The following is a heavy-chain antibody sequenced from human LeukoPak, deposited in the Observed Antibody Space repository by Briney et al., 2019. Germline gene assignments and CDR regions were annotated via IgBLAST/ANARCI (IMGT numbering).Heavy chain of an antibody. D-gene: IGHD3-22*01. CDR1: GFTFSSYA. CDR3: AKRQGYYLSRDFDY. CDR2: INGSGGST. J-gene: IGHJ4*02. V-gene: IGHV3-23*01. Sequence: HAGGSLRLSCAASGFTFSSYAMSWVRQAPGKGLEWVSAINGSGGSTYYADSVKGRFTISRDNSKNTLYLQMNSLRAEDTAVYYCAKRQGYYLSRDFDYWGQGTLVTVSS.